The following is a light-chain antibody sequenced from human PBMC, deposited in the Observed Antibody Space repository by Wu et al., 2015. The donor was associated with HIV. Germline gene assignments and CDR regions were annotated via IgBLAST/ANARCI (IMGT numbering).Light chain of an antibody. CDR2: GAS. CDR3: QQRSNWPPLT. CDR1: QSVSSSY. J-gene: IGKJ4*01. Sequence: DIVLTQSPGTLSLSPGERATLSCRASQSVSSSYLVWYQQKPGQAPRLLIYGASSRATGIPARFSGSGSGTDFTLTISSLEPEDFAVYYCQQRSNWPPLTFGGGTKVEIK. V-gene: IGKV3D-20*02.